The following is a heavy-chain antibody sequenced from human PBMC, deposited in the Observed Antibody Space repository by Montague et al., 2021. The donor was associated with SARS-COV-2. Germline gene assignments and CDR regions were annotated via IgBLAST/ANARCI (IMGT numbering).Heavy chain of an antibody. Sequence: SETLSLTCAVSGASLASGYWWCCVRHSPGKGLEWIAEIHHTGGSNYNPSLVSPVTIFLDHSKNHLTLTLSSVTAADTAMYYCASHPVWQQLCTWGQGTLVTVSA. J-gene: IGHJ5*02. CDR2: IHHTGGS. CDR1: GASLASGYW. D-gene: IGHD1-1*01. V-gene: IGHV4-4*02. CDR3: ASHPVWQQLCT.